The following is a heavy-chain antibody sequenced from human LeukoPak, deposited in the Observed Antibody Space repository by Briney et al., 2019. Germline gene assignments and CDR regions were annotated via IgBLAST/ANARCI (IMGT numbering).Heavy chain of an antibody. CDR3: AREAYGSGSFRTDYYYMDV. CDR1: GFTFSSYS. CDR2: ISSSSSYI. V-gene: IGHV3-21*01. Sequence: PGGSLRLSCAASGFTFSSYSMNWVRQAPGKGLEWVSSISSSSSYIYYADSVKGRFTISRDNAKNSLYLQMNSLRAEDTAVYYCAREAYGSGSFRTDYYYMDVWGKGTTVTVSS. J-gene: IGHJ6*03. D-gene: IGHD3-10*01.